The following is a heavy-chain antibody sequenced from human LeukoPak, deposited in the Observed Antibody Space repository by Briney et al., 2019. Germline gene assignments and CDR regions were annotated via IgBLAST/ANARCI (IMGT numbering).Heavy chain of an antibody. J-gene: IGHJ3*02. CDR1: GFTFGDYA. D-gene: IGHD4-17*01. CDR3: TRGSGYGDYKAFDI. Sequence: GGSLRISCTASGFTFGDYAMSWVRQAPGKGLKWEGFIRSKAYGGTTEYAASVKGRFTISRDDSKSIAYLQMNSLKTEDTAVYYCTRGSGYGDYKAFDIWGQGTMVTVSS. V-gene: IGHV3-49*04. CDR2: IRSKAYGGTT.